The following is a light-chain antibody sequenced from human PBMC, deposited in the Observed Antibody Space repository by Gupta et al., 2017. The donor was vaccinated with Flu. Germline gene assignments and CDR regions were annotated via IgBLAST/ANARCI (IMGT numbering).Light chain of an antibody. CDR1: SSDIGTYNY. CDR3: SSYSATGALAL. Sequence: QSALTQPASVSGSPGQSINISCTGTSSDIGTYNYVSWYQQYPARAPKLIIYDVRNRPSGISDRFSGSKSGNTAALTISGLQAEDEADYYCSSYSATGALALFGGGTKVTVL. V-gene: IGLV2-14*03. J-gene: IGLJ2*01. CDR2: DVR.